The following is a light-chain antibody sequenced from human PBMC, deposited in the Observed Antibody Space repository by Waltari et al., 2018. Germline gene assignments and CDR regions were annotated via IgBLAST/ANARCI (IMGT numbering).Light chain of an antibody. Sequence: EIVLTQSSATLSLFPGERGTLSCRASQSISTYLAWYQQKPGQAPRLLIYDASNRATGIPARFSGSGSGTDFTLTISNLEPEDFAVYYCQQRTNWPPSLTFGGGTKVEMK. J-gene: IGKJ4*01. CDR1: QSISTY. CDR3: QQRTNWPPSLT. CDR2: DAS. V-gene: IGKV3-11*01.